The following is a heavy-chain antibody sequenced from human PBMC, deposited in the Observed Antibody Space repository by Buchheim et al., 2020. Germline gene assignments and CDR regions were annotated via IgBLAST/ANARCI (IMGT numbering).Heavy chain of an antibody. Sequence: QVQLVESGGGVVQPGRSLRLSCAASGFTFSSYATHWVRQAPGKGLEWVAVILYDGSNKYYADPVKARFTIPRDNSKNTLYLQMNSLRAEDTAVYYCARDPREYQLLLGGGWFDPWGQGTL. CDR3: ARDPREYQLLLGGGWFDP. V-gene: IGHV3-30-3*01. CDR1: GFTFSSYA. CDR2: ILYDGSNK. D-gene: IGHD2-2*01. J-gene: IGHJ5*02.